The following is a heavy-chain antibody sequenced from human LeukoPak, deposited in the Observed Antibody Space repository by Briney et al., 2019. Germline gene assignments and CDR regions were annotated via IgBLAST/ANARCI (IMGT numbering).Heavy chain of an antibody. CDR3: AREHSDYSTFDP. V-gene: IGHV3-21*01. CDR1: GLTFSSHS. CDR2: ISSTGRYI. J-gene: IGHJ5*02. Sequence: GGSLRLSCAVSGLTFSSHSMNWVRQAPGKGLEWVSSISSTGRYIYYADSVKGRFTISRDNAKNSLYLQMNSLRAEDTAVYYCAREHSDYSTFDPWGQGTLVTVSS. D-gene: IGHD4-11*01.